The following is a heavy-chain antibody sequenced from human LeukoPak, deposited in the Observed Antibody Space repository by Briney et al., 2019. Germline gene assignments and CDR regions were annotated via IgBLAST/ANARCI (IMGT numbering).Heavy chain of an antibody. Sequence: PGGSLRLSCAASGFTFSSYWMSWVRQAPGKGLEWVANIKQDGSEKYYVDSVKGRFTISRDNSKNTLYLQMNSLRAEDTAVYYCHPAYGGYYFAPGGQEPLVPVSS. CDR1: GFTFSSYW. J-gene: IGHJ5*02. D-gene: IGHD4-17*01. V-gene: IGHV3-7*01. CDR3: HPAYGGYYFAP. CDR2: IKQDGSEK.